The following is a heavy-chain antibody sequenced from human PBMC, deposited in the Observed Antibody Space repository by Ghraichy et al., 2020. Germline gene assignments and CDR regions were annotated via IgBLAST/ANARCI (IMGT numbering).Heavy chain of an antibody. Sequence: GGSLRLSCSASGFIVRSKSMSWVRQAPGKGLEWVSVLYSGGTTSYADSVRGRFSISRDNSKNTLYLQMDSLRAEDTGVFYCATVGSYYNGFESWGQGTLVTVSS. CDR2: LYSGGTT. V-gene: IGHV3-53*01. J-gene: IGHJ4*02. D-gene: IGHD3-10*01. CDR3: ATVGSYYNGFES. CDR1: GFIVRSKS.